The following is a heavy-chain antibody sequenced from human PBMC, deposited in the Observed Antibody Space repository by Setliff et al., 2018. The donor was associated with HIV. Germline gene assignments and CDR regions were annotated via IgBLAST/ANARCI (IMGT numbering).Heavy chain of an antibody. V-gene: IGHV1-2*02. Sequence: ASVKVSCKASGYTFAAYYIHWLRQAPGQGLEWMGWINPGSGDTNYAQKFQGRVTMTSDTSTRTVYMELSSLTSDDTAVYFCARVLSVTMIRGAHGYWGQGTLVTAPQ. CDR2: INPGSGDT. D-gene: IGHD3-10*01. J-gene: IGHJ4*02. CDR1: GYTFAAYY. CDR3: ARVLSVTMIRGAHGY.